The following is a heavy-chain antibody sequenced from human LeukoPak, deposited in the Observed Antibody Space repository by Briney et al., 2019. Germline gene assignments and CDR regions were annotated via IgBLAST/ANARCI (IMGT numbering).Heavy chain of an antibody. J-gene: IGHJ3*02. V-gene: IGHV1-18*01. D-gene: IGHD6-19*01. CDR1: GYTFTSYG. Sequence: ASVKVSCKASGYTFTSYGISWVRQAPGQGLEWMGWISPYNGNTNYAQKFQGRVTMTADTSTATAYMELRSLRSDDTAVYYCARDRLQWLVDAFDIWGQGTMVTVSS. CDR2: ISPYNGNT. CDR3: ARDRLQWLVDAFDI.